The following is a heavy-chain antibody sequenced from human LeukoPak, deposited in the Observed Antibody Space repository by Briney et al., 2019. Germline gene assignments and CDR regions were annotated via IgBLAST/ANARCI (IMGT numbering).Heavy chain of an antibody. Sequence: ASVKVSCKVSGYTLTELSMHWVRQAPGKGFEWMGGFDPEDGETIYAQKFQGRVTMTEDTSTDTAYMELSSLRAEDTTVYYCAKDRDTYNYGSGSYGPGFDYWGQGTLVTVSS. V-gene: IGHV1-24*01. CDR1: GYTLTELS. CDR3: AKDRDTYNYGSGSYGPGFDY. CDR2: FDPEDGET. D-gene: IGHD3-10*01. J-gene: IGHJ4*02.